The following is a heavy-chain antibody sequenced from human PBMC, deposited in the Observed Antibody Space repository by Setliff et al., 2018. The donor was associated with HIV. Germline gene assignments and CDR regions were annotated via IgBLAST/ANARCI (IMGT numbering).Heavy chain of an antibody. D-gene: IGHD6-6*01. Sequence: GASVKVSCKASGYTFVSYGLNWVRQAPGQGLEWLGWISPYNDITNYARKFQGRVTITTDTSTKTSSMELRSLRSDDTAVYYCARDPAPSSSASYFQHWGQGTPVTVSS. CDR3: ARDPAPSSSASYFQH. CDR2: ISPYNDIT. V-gene: IGHV1-18*01. J-gene: IGHJ1*01. CDR1: GYTFVSYG.